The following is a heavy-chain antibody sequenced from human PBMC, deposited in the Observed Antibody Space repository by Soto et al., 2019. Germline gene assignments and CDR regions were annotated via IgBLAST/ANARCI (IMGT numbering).Heavy chain of an antibody. CDR1: GGSISSGGYY. J-gene: IGHJ5*02. CDR3: ARGIGLLWFGEQPPEGYNWFDP. CDR2: IYYSGST. D-gene: IGHD3-10*01. Sequence: QVQLQESGPGLVKPSQTLSLTCTVSGGSISSGGYYWSWIRQHPGKGLEWIGYIYYSGSTYYNPSLKSRVTISVDTSKNQFSLKLSSVTAADTAVYYCARGIGLLWFGEQPPEGYNWFDPWGQGTLVTVSS. V-gene: IGHV4-31*03.